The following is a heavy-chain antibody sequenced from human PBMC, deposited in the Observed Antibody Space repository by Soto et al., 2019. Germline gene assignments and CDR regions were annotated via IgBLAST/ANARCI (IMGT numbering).Heavy chain of an antibody. D-gene: IGHD4-17*01. CDR3: ARDLLRDAFDI. V-gene: IGHV4-61*01. Sequence: SETLSLTCTVSGGSVSSGSYYWSWIRQPPGKGLEWIGYIYYGGSTNYNPSLKSRVTISVDTSKNQFSLKLSSVTAADTAVYYCARDLLRDAFDIWGQGTMVTVSS. CDR1: GGSVSSGSYY. CDR2: IYYGGST. J-gene: IGHJ3*02.